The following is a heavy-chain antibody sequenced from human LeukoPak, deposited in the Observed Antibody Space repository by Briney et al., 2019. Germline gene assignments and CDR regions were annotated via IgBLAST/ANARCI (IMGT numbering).Heavy chain of an antibody. D-gene: IGHD5-12*01. CDR1: GYTFTANY. V-gene: IGHV1-2*02. CDR2: LNPNGGTT. Sequence: ASVNVSCKASGYTFTANYIHWVRQAPGQEREWMGWLNPNGGTTNFAQKFQGRVTVTRDTSLSTAYMELTRLRSDDTAVYYCARSVVPTTPSFDYWGQGTLVTVSS. J-gene: IGHJ4*02. CDR3: ARSVVPTTPSFDY.